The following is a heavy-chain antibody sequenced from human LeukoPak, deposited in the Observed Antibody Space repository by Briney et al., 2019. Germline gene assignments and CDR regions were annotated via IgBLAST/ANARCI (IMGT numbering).Heavy chain of an antibody. CDR1: GFTVSSNY. D-gene: IGHD6-13*01. CDR2: IYSGGST. J-gene: IGHJ6*03. CDR3: ARRVQQSYYYYYMDV. Sequence: GGSLRLSCAASGFTVSSNYMSWVRQAPGKGLEWVSVIYSGGSTYYADSVKGRFTISRDNSKNTLYLQMNSLRAEDTAVYYCARRVQQSYYYYYMDVWGKGTTVTVS. V-gene: IGHV3-53*01.